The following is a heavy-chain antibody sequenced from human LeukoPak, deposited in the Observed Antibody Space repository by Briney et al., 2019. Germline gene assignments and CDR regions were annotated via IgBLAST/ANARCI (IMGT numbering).Heavy chain of an antibody. V-gene: IGHV3-30-3*01. Sequence: GRSLRLSCAASGFTFSSYAMHWVRQAPGKGLEWVAVISHDGSNKYYADSVKGRFTISRDNSKNTLYLQMNSLRAEDTAVYYCAREGPLNDYGDSWYFDLWGRGTLVTVSS. CDR3: AREGPLNDYGDSWYFDL. CDR1: GFTFSSYA. D-gene: IGHD4-17*01. CDR2: ISHDGSNK. J-gene: IGHJ2*01.